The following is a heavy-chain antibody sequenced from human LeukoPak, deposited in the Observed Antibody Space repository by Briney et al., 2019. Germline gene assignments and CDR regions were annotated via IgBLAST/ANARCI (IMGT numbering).Heavy chain of an antibody. D-gene: IGHD6-25*01. Sequence: SSETLSLTCTVSGGSIVSYYWSWIRQPPGKGLEWIGYIYYTGSTNYNPSLKSRVTISVDTSKNQFSLKLSSVTAADTAVYYCARYLAAGYFDLWGRGTLVTVSS. V-gene: IGHV4-59*08. J-gene: IGHJ2*01. CDR3: ARYLAAGYFDL. CDR1: GGSIVSYY. CDR2: IYYTGST.